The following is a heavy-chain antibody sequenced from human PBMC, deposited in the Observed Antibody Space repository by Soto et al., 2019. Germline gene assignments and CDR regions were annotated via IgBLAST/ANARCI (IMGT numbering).Heavy chain of an antibody. J-gene: IGHJ4*02. CDR3: ARRGYYGSGSYYTLRYYFDY. Sequence: SETLSLTCAVYGGSFSGYYWSWIRQPPGKGLEWIGEINHSGSTNYNPSLKSRVTISVDTSKNQFSLKLSSVTAADTAVYYCARRGYYGSGSYYTLRYYFDYWGQGTLVTVSS. V-gene: IGHV4-34*01. CDR2: INHSGST. D-gene: IGHD3-10*01. CDR1: GGSFSGYY.